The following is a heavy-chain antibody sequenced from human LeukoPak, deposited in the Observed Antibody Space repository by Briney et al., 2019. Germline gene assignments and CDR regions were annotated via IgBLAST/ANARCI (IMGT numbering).Heavy chain of an antibody. V-gene: IGHV3-11*01. D-gene: IGHD4-23*01. Sequence: GGSLRLSCAASGSSFSDYYMSWIRQAPGMGLEWVSHISSGGSTTLYADSVKGRFSISRDNAKNSLYLQMNSLRAEDTAVYYCARQAYGGPPNDAFNMWGQGTMVTVSS. CDR2: ISSGGSTT. CDR3: ARQAYGGPPNDAFNM. CDR1: GSSFSDYY. J-gene: IGHJ3*02.